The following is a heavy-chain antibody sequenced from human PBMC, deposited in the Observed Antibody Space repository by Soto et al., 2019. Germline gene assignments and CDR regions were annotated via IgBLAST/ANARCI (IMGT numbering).Heavy chain of an antibody. D-gene: IGHD6-19*01. V-gene: IGHV3-33*01. CDR2: IWYDGSNK. Sequence: GGSLRLSCAASGFTFSSYGMHWVRQAPGKGLEWVAVIWYDGSNKYYADSVKGRFTISRDNSKNTLYLQMNSLRAEDTAVYYCARDLQSYSSGWMIGDWGQGTLVTVSS. CDR1: GFTFSSYG. J-gene: IGHJ4*02. CDR3: ARDLQSYSSGWMIGD.